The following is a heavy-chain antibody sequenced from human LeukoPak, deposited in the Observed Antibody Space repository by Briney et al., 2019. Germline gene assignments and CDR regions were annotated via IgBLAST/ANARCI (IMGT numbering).Heavy chain of an antibody. V-gene: IGHV1-69*06. CDR2: IIPIFGTA. D-gene: IGHD3-9*01. J-gene: IGHJ3*02. Sequence: SVKVSCKASGGTFSSYAISWVRQAPRQGLEWMGGIIPIFGTANYAQKFQGRGTITADKSTSTAYMELGSLRSEDTAVYYCARGPSSNYDILTGYYNVRQDAFDIWGQGTMVTVSS. CDR1: GGTFSSYA. CDR3: ARGPSSNYDILTGYYNVRQDAFDI.